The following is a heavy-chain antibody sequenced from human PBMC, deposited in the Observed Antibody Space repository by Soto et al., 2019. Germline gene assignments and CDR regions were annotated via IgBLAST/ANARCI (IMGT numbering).Heavy chain of an antibody. CDR1: GGTFSSYA. CDR3: AVGFSQGVGATPSPYYFDY. Sequence: SVKVSCKASGGTFSSYAISWVRQAPGQALEWMGWITPFNGNTNYAQKFQDRVTITRDRSMSTAYMKLSSLRSEDTAMYYCAVGFSQGVGATPSPYYFDYWGQGTLVTVSS. D-gene: IGHD1-26*01. J-gene: IGHJ4*02. CDR2: ITPFNGNT. V-gene: IGHV1-45*02.